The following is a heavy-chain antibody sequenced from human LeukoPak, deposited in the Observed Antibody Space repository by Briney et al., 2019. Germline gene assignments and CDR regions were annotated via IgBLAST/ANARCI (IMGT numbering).Heavy chain of an antibody. CDR2: ISSSSSYI. V-gene: IGHV3-21*01. CDR3: ARIGYRSSSFDY. J-gene: IGHJ4*02. Sequence: GGSLRLSCAASGFTFSSYSMNWVRQAPGKELEWVSSISSSSSYIYYADSVKGRFTISRDTAKNSVYLQMNSLRVEDTGIYFCARIGYRSSSFDYWGQGILVTVSS. D-gene: IGHD6-6*01. CDR1: GFTFSSYS.